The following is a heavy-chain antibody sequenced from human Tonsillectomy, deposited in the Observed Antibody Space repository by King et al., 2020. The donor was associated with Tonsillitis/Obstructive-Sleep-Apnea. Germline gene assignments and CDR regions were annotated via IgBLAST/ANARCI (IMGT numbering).Heavy chain of an antibody. J-gene: IGHJ4*02. CDR1: GYRFASYW. CDR3: ARPSGEITVAGMFLGFEY. D-gene: IGHD6-19*01. CDR2: IYPGDSDT. V-gene: IGHV5-51*03. Sequence: VQLVESGAEIKKPGESLKISCKGSGYRFASYWIAWVRQMPGKGLEWMGIIYPGDSDTRYSPSYQGQVTISADESTRTAYLQWSSLKASDTPMYYCARPSGEITVAGMFLGFEYGGQGTPGSVSS.